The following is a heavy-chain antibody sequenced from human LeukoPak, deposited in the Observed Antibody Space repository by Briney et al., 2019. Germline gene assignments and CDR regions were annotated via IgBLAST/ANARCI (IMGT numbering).Heavy chain of an antibody. V-gene: IGHV4-59*01. CDR3: AKEAWLGSGWYGKGFDP. J-gene: IGHJ5*02. Sequence: SETLSLTCTVSGGSISSYYWSWIRQPPGKGLEWIGYIYYSGSTNYNPSLKSRVTISVDTSKNQFSLKLSSVTAADTAVYYCAKEAWLGSGWYGKGFDPWGQGTLVTVSS. CDR2: IYYSGST. D-gene: IGHD6-19*01. CDR1: GGSISSYY.